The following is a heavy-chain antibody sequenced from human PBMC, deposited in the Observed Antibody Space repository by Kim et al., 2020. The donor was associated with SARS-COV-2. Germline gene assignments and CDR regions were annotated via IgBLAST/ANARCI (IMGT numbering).Heavy chain of an antibody. CDR2: ISSDGSIT. Sequence: GGSLRLSCAVSRFTFNNYWINWVRHAPGKGLVWVSRISSDGSITNCADSVKGRFTMSRDNAENTLYLQMNSLRAEDTAVYYCASGFFRHGCDVGGQGTTVTVSS. CDR1: RFTFNNYW. D-gene: IGHD3-10*01. J-gene: IGHJ6*02. V-gene: IGHV3-74*01. CDR3: ASGFFRHGCDV.